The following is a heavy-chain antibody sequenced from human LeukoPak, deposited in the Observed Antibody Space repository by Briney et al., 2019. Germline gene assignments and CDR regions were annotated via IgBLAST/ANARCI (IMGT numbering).Heavy chain of an antibody. D-gene: IGHD6-13*01. V-gene: IGHV3-66*01. Sequence: GGSLRLSCAASGFTVSSNYMSWVRQAPGKGLEWVSVIYSGGSTYYADSVKGRFTISRDNSKNTLYLQMNSLRAEDTAVYYCARDPHLYSSSWYGRAGFDYWGQGTLVTVSS. CDR2: IYSGGST. J-gene: IGHJ4*02. CDR1: GFTVSSNY. CDR3: ARDPHLYSSSWYGRAGFDY.